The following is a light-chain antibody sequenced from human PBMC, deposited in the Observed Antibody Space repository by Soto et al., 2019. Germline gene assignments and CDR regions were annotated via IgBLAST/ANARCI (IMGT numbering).Light chain of an antibody. CDR1: QGISNY. Sequence: DIQMTQSPYSLSTSVGDRVTITCRASQGISNYLAWYQQKPGKVPKLLIYAASTLQSGVPSRFSGIGSGTDFTLTISSLQPEDVATYDCQKYNSAPWTFGQGTKVEIK. CDR2: AAS. CDR3: QKYNSAPWT. J-gene: IGKJ1*01. V-gene: IGKV1-27*01.